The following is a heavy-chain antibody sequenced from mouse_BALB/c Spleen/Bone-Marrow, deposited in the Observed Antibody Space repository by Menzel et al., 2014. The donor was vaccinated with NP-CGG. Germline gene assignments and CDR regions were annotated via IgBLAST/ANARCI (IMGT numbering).Heavy chain of an antibody. V-gene: IGHV1-77*01. CDR1: GYTFTDYV. D-gene: IGHD1-1*01. CDR2: IYPGSGST. J-gene: IGHJ2*01. Sequence: VRLQQSGPELVKPGASVKMSCKASGYTFTDYVISWVKQRTGQGLEWIGEIYPGSGSTYYNEKFKGKATLTADKSSNTAYMRLSSLTSEDSAVYFCDYYGSSYFDYWGQGTTLTVSS. CDR3: DYYGSSYFDY.